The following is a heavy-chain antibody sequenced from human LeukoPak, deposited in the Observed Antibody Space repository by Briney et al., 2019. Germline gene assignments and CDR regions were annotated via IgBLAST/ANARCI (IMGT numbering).Heavy chain of an antibody. V-gene: IGHV3-11*04. J-gene: IGHJ4*02. CDR3: ARLGSAWAIDY. CDR2: ISNSGSTI. D-gene: IGHD6-25*01. CDR1: GFTFSDYY. Sequence: GGSLRLSCAASGFTFSDYYMSWIRQAPGKGLEWVSYISNSGSTIYYADSVKGRFTISRDNSRNTVYLQMNSLSAEDTAMYYCARLGSAWAIDYWGQGALVTVSP.